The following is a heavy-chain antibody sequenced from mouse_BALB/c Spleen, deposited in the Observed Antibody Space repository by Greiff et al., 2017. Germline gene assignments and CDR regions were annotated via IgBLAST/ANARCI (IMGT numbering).Heavy chain of an antibody. V-gene: IGHV5-12-1*01. D-gene: IGHD2-5*01. Sequence: DVKVEESGGGLVKPGGSLKLSCAASGFAFSSYDMSWVRQTPEKRLEWVAYISSGGGSTYYPDTVKGRFTISRDNAKNTLYLQMSSLKSEDTAMYYCARQSNLYAMDYWGRGTTVTVSS. CDR1: GFAFSSYD. CDR3: ARQSNLYAMDY. CDR2: ISSGGGST. J-gene: IGHJ4*01.